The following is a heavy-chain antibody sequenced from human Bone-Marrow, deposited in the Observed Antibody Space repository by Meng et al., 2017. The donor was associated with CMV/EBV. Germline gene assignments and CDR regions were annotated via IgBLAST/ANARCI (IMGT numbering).Heavy chain of an antibody. CDR2: ISSSSSYI. CDR1: GFTFSSYS. V-gene: IGHV3-21*04. Sequence: GGSLRLSCAASGFTFSSYSMNWVRQAPGKGLEWVSSISSSSSYIYYADSVKGRFTISRDNAKNLLYLQMNSLRAEDTALYHCARAHLRGGYDYWGQGTLVTVSS. D-gene: IGHD3-10*01. CDR3: ARAHLRGGYDY. J-gene: IGHJ4*02.